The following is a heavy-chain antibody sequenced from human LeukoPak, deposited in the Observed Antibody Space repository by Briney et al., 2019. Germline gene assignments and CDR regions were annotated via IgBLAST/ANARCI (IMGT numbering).Heavy chain of an antibody. Sequence: GGSLRLSCAASGFTFSSYELNWVRQAPGKGLEWVSYISSSGSTIYYADSVKGRFTISRDNAKNSLYLQMNSLRAEDTAVYYCARDSSGWVTDYWGQGTLVTVSS. CDR3: ARDSSGWVTDY. J-gene: IGHJ4*02. D-gene: IGHD6-19*01. CDR2: ISSSGSTI. V-gene: IGHV3-48*03. CDR1: GFTFSSYE.